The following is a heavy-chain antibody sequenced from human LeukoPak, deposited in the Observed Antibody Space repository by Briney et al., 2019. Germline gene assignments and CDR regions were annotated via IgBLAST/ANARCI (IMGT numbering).Heavy chain of an antibody. D-gene: IGHD2-15*01. J-gene: IGHJ6*02. CDR2: IWYDGSNK. CDR1: GFTFSSYG. Sequence: GRSLRLSCAASGFTFSSYGIHWVRQAPGKGLEWVAVIWYDGSNKYYADSVKGRFTISRDNSKNTLYLQMNSLRAEDTAVYYCSTWRGYCSGGSCYGMDVWGQGTTVTVSS. CDR3: STWRGYCSGGSCYGMDV. V-gene: IGHV3-33*01.